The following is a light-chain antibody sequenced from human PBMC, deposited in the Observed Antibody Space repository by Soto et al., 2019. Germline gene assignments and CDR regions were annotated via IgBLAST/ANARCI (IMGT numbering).Light chain of an antibody. V-gene: IGKV4-1*01. Sequence: VMTPTPGSVALALGYRATINCKSTQSVLYSSNNKNYLAWYQQKPGQPPKLLIYWASTRESGVPDRFSGSGSGTDFTLTISSLQAEDVAVYYCQQYYSIPLTFGGGTKVDIK. J-gene: IGKJ4*01. CDR2: WAS. CDR1: QSVLYSSNNKNY. CDR3: QQYYSIPLT.